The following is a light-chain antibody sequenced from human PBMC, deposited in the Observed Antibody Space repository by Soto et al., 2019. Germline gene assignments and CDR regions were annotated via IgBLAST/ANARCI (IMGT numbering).Light chain of an antibody. V-gene: IGLV1-47*02. CDR3: AAWDDSLSGVI. J-gene: IGLJ2*01. CDR1: SSNIGSNY. CDR2: SNN. Sequence: SVLTQPPSAAGTPGQRVTISCSGSSSNIGSNYVYWYQQLPGTAPKLLIYSNNQRPSGVPDRFSGSKSGTSASLAISGLRSEDEADYSCAAWDDSLSGVIFGGGTKLTVL.